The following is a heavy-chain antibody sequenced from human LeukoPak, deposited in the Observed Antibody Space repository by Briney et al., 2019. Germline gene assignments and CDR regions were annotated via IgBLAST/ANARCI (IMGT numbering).Heavy chain of an antibody. CDR1: GGSISSYY. CDR3: ARGMTTVTTGENFDY. Sequence: SETLSLTCTVSGGSISSYYWSWIRQPPGKGLEWIGYIYYSGSTNYNPSLKSRVTISVDTSKNQFSLKLSSVTAADTAVYYCARGMTTVTTGENFDYWGQGTLVTVSS. V-gene: IGHV4-59*01. CDR2: IYYSGST. D-gene: IGHD4-17*01. J-gene: IGHJ4*02.